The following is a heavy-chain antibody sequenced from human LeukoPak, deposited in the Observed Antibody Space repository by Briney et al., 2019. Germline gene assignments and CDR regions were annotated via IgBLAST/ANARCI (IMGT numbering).Heavy chain of an antibody. CDR3: ARDREECTTTSCITNWFDP. CDR1: GAAISSTSYY. J-gene: IGHJ5*02. Sequence: SETLSLTCTVSGAAISSTSYYWGWIRQSPGKGPEWIGSICQSGIGNVYSSGSTYYNPSLKSRVTISVDKSKNQFSLKLNSVAAADTAVHYCARDREECTTTSCITNWFDPWGQGTLVTVSS. CDR2: ICQSGIGNVYSSGST. D-gene: IGHD2-2*01. V-gene: IGHV4-39*07.